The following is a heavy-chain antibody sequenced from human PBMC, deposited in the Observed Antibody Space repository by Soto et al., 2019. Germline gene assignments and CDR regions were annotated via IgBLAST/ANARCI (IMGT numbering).Heavy chain of an antibody. D-gene: IGHD3-10*01. CDR1: GFTFNSYT. J-gene: IGHJ4*02. V-gene: IGHV3-23*01. CDR2: ISSSGDAT. Sequence: GGSLRLSCAASGFTFNSYTMTWVRQAPGKGLEWVSTISSSGDATYHADSVKGRFTISRDNSKNTLYLQMNSLRAEDTAIYYCARDPHPLHGYGSNCNARNWGQGTLVTVSS. CDR3: ARDPHPLHGYGSNCNARN.